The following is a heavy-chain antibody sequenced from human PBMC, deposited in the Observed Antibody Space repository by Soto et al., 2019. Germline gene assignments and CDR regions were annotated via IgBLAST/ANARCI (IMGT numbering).Heavy chain of an antibody. Sequence: QVQLVESGGGLVKPGGSLRLSCAASGFTFSDYYMSWIRQAAGKGLDRVSYISSSGSTIYYADFVKGRFTISRDNAKNSLYLQMNSLRAGATAVYYCARDSEDALNAGSYWYFDLWGRGTLVTVSS. CDR3: ARDSEDALNAGSYWYFDL. V-gene: IGHV3-11*01. CDR1: GFTFSDYY. J-gene: IGHJ2*01. CDR2: ISSSGSTI.